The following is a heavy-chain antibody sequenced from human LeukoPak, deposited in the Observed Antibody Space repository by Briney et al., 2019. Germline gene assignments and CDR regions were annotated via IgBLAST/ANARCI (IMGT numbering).Heavy chain of an antibody. D-gene: IGHD5-18*01. V-gene: IGHV3-30*02. CDR3: AKERDTAMVTIDY. CDR1: GFTFSSYG. J-gene: IGHJ4*02. Sequence: PGGSLRLSCAASGFTFSSYGMHWVRQAPGQGLEWVAFIRYDGSNKYYADSVKGRFTISRDNSKNTLYLQMNSLRAEGTAVYYCAKERDTAMVTIDYWGQGTLVTVSS. CDR2: IRYDGSNK.